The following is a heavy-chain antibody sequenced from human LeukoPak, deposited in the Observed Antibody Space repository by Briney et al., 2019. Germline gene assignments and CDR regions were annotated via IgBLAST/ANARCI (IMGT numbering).Heavy chain of an antibody. J-gene: IGHJ6*02. Sequence: GGSLRLSCAASGFTFSAYGIHWVRQAPGKGLEWVAGNNQYNVESVKGRFTISRDSSKNTVYLQMNSLAVEDTAVYYCARDPPRVRNSWGDGFDVWGQGTTVTVSS. CDR1: GFTFSAYG. CDR3: ARDPPRVRNSWGDGFDV. CDR2: NNQ. D-gene: IGHD4-23*01. V-gene: IGHV3-33*08.